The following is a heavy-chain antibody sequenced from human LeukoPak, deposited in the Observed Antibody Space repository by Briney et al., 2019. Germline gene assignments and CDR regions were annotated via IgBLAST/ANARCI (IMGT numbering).Heavy chain of an antibody. J-gene: IGHJ4*02. Sequence: GSLRLSCAASGFTFSSYAMHWVRQAPGKGLEWVAVISYDGSNKYYADSVKGRFTISRDNSKNTLYLQMNSLRAEDTAVYYCASLRYAPFYWGQGTLVTVSS. CDR2: ISYDGSNK. V-gene: IGHV3-30*04. CDR3: ASLRYAPFY. D-gene: IGHD1-1*01. CDR1: GFTFSSYA.